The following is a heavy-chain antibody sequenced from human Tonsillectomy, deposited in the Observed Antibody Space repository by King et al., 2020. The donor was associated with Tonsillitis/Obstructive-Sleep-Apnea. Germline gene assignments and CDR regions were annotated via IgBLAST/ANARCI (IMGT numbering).Heavy chain of an antibody. V-gene: IGHV3-23*04. J-gene: IGHJ4*02. CDR1: GFTFSSYA. Sequence: VQLVESGGGLVQPGGSLRLSCAASGFTFSSYAMSWVRQAPGKRLEWVSAISGSGGSTYYADSVKGRFTISRDNSKNTLYLQMNSLRAEDTAVYYCVKWVMGNSGYYLDNWGQGTLVTVSS. CDR2: ISGSGGST. D-gene: IGHD3-22*01. CDR3: VKWVMGNSGYYLDN.